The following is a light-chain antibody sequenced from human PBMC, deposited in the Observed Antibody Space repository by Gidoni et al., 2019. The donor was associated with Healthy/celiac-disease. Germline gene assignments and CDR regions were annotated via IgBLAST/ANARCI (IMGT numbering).Light chain of an antibody. J-gene: IGLJ2*01. CDR2: SNN. V-gene: IGLV1-44*01. Sequence: QSVLTQPPSASGTPGQRVTISCSGSSANIGSNTVNWYQQLPGKAPKLLIYSNNQRPSGVPDRSSGSKSGTSASLAISGLQSEDEADYYCAAWDDSLNAVVFGGGTKLTVL. CDR3: AAWDDSLNAVV. CDR1: SANIGSNT.